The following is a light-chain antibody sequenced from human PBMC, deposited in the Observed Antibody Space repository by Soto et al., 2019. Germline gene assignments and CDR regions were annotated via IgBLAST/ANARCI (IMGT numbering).Light chain of an antibody. CDR2: RTN. Sequence: QSVLTQPPSASGTSGQRVTISCSGSSSNIGTNTVNWYQQLPGTAPKLLIYRTNQRPSGIPDRFSGSKSGTSASLDISGLQSEDEADYYCTAWDGSLDGRVFGGGTQLTVL. CDR1: SSNIGTNT. V-gene: IGLV1-44*01. CDR3: TAWDGSLDGRV. J-gene: IGLJ3*02.